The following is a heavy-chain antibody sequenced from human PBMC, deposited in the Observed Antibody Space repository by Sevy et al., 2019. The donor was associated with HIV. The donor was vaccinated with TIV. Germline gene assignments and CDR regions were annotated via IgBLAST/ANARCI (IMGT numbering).Heavy chain of an antibody. Sequence: GGSLRLSCAASGFTVSSNYMSWVRQAPGKGLEWVSVIYSGGSTYYADSVKGRFTISRDNSKNTLYLQMNSLRAEDTAVYYCARDATMIGVYYAMDVWGQGTTVTVSS. D-gene: IGHD3-22*01. CDR3: ARDATMIGVYYAMDV. V-gene: IGHV3-66*01. J-gene: IGHJ6*02. CDR2: IYSGGST. CDR1: GFTVSSNY.